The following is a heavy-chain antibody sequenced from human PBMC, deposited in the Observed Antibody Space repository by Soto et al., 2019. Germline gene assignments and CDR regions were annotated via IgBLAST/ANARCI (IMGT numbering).Heavy chain of an antibody. CDR1: GGSISSGGYY. V-gene: IGHV4-31*03. CDR2: IYYSGST. Sequence: LSLTCSVSGGSISSGGYYWTWIRQQPEKGLEWIGYIYYSGSTYYKPSLKSRVTISVDTSKNQFSLMLGSVTVADTAVYYCARGGPTAYYFDFWGLGTLVTVSS. CDR3: ARGGPTAYYFDF. D-gene: IGHD2-21*01. J-gene: IGHJ4*02.